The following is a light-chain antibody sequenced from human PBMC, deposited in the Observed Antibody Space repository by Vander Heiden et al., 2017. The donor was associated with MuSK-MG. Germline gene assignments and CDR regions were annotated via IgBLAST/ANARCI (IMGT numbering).Light chain of an antibody. CDR1: QSISRY. V-gene: IGKV3D-15*01. CDR3: QQYKDWPPWT. CDR2: DAS. Sequence: EIVMTQSPATVSVSPGDTATLSCRAGQSISRYLAWYQQKPGQAPRLLIYDASTRATGIPARFSGSGSGTEFTLTISSLQSEDSAVYYCQQYKDWPPWTFGQGTKVEIK. J-gene: IGKJ1*01.